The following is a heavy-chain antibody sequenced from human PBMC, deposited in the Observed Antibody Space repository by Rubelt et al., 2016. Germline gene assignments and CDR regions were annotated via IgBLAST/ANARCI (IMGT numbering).Heavy chain of an antibody. CDR3: AKGNIPHTTTFEYNYSLDV. CDR2: ISTYIGNT. J-gene: IGHJ6*02. V-gene: IGHV1-18*01. Sequence: GLEWMGWISTYIGNTNYARKFQGRVTLTRDTSTSTAYMELRGLTSDDTAMYYCAKGNIPHTTTFEYNYSLDVWGQGTAVTVSS. D-gene: IGHD1-1*01.